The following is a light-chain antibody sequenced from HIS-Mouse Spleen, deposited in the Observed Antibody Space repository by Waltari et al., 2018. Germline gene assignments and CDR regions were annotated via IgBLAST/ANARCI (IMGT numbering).Light chain of an antibody. CDR3: CSYAGSYTYV. V-gene: IGLV2-11*01. CDR1: SSDLGGYNY. CDR2: DVS. Sequence: QSALTQPRSVSGSPGQSVTISCTGTSSDLGGYNYVSWYQQHPGKAPKLMIYDVSKRPSGVPDRFSGSKSGNTASLTISGLQAEDEADYYCCSYAGSYTYVFGTGTKVTVI. J-gene: IGLJ1*01.